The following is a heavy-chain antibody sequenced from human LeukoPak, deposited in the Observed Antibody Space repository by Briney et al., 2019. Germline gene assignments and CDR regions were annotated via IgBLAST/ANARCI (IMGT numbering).Heavy chain of an antibody. D-gene: IGHD3-3*01. CDR2: ISSSSSYI. CDR3: AKAPFDFWSGYRDYYYMDV. Sequence: GGSLRLSCAASGFTFSTYSMNWVRQAPGKGLEWVSSISSSSSYIYYADSVKGRFTISRDNSKNTLYLQMNSLRAEDTAVYYCAKAPFDFWSGYRDYYYMDVWGKGTTVTVSS. J-gene: IGHJ6*03. V-gene: IGHV3-21*01. CDR1: GFTFSTYS.